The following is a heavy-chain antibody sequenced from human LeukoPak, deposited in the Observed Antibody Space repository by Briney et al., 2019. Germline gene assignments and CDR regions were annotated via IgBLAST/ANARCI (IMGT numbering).Heavy chain of an antibody. CDR3: ASSQAGDFDY. CDR2: IYASWST. V-gene: IGHV4-61*02. D-gene: IGHD6-13*01. J-gene: IGHJ4*02. Sequence: SETLSLTCTVSGGPRSIGSYYWRWIRQPAGKGLEWIGRIYASWSTNYNPSLRNRVTISVDTSKYQFTLTLRSVTAADTAVYYCASSQAGDFDYSGQGTLVTVSS. CDR1: GGPRSIGSYY.